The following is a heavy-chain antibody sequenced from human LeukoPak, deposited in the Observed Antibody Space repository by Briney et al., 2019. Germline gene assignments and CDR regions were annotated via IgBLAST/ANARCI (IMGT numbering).Heavy chain of an antibody. CDR3: ARASGSGSGSSDFDY. CDR2: INHSGST. V-gene: IGHV4-34*01. D-gene: IGHD3-10*01. CDR1: GGSFSGYY. Sequence: SETLSLTCAVYGGSFSGYYWSWIRQPPGKGLEWIGEINHSGSTNYNPSLKSRVTISVDTSKNQFSLKLSSVTAADTAVYYCARASGSGSGSSDFDYWGQGTLVTVSS. J-gene: IGHJ4*02.